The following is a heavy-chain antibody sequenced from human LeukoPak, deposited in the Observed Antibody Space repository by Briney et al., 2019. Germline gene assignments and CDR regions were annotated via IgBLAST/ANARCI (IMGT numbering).Heavy chain of an antibody. CDR2: IYYSGST. CDR3: ARVGIADTAMANFDY. CDR1: GGSISSGDYY. D-gene: IGHD5-18*01. J-gene: IGHJ4*02. V-gene: IGHV4-30-4*01. Sequence: SQTLSLTCTVSGGSISSGDYYWRWIRQPPGKGLEWIGYIYYSGSTYYNPSLKRRVTISVDTSKNQFSLKLSSVTAADTAVYYCARVGIADTAMANFDYWGQGTLVTVSS.